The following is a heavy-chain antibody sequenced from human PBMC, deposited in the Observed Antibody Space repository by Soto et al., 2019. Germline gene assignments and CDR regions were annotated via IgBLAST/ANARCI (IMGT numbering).Heavy chain of an antibody. CDR1: GYSFTSYW. CDR2: IDPSDSYT. CDR3: TTHRPPDLYHSSGYYANHASDI. D-gene: IGHD3-22*01. J-gene: IGHJ3*02. Sequence: EVRLVQSGAEVKKPGESLRISCKGSGYSFTSYWISWVRQMPGKGLEWMGRIDPSDSYTNYSPSFQGHVTISADKSISTAYMHWSSLNVSDTVMYYCTTHRPPDLYHSSGYYANHASDIWGQGTMVTVSS. V-gene: IGHV5-10-1*01.